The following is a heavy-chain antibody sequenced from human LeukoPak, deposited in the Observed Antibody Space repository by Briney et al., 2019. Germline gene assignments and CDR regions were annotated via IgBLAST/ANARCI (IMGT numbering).Heavy chain of an antibody. J-gene: IGHJ4*02. CDR1: GFTFSSYA. CDR3: AKTLHYNWNDLDY. D-gene: IGHD1-20*01. V-gene: IGHV3-33*06. CDR2: IWYDGSNK. Sequence: GGSLRLSCAASGFTFSSYAMSWVRQAPGKGLEWVAVIWYDGSNKYYADSVKGRFTISRDNSKNTLYLQMNSLRAEDTAVYYCAKTLHYNWNDLDYWGQGTLVTVSS.